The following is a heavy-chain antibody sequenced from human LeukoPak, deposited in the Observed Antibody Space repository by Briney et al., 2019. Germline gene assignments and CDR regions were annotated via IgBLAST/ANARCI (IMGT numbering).Heavy chain of an antibody. CDR2: IYSGGST. CDR3: AREPGAYYDSSGYIIKGLWAFDI. CDR1: GFTVSSNY. D-gene: IGHD3-22*01. J-gene: IGHJ3*02. V-gene: IGHV3-53*01. Sequence: GGSLRLSCAASGFTVSSNYMSWVRQAPGKGLEWVSVIYSGGSTYYADSVKGRFTISRDNSKNTLYLQMNSLRAEDTAVYYCAREPGAYYDSSGYIIKGLWAFDIWGQGTMVTVSS.